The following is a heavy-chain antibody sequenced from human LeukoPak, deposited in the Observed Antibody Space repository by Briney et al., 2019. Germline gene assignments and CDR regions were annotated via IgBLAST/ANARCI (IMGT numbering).Heavy chain of an antibody. J-gene: IGHJ5*02. Sequence: ASVKVSCKASGYSFNNYAMNWARQAPGQGLEWMGWINTNTGNPTYAQGFTGRFVFSLDTSVSTAYLQISSLKAEDTAVYYCARDGHPGAYSWFDPWGQGTLVTVSS. CDR1: GYSFNNYA. D-gene: IGHD4/OR15-4a*01. CDR3: ARDGHPGAYSWFDP. CDR2: INTNTGNP. V-gene: IGHV7-4-1*02.